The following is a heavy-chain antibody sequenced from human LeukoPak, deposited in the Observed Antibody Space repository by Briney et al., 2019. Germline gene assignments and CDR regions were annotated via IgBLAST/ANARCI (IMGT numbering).Heavy chain of an antibody. Sequence: SVKVSCKTSGGTFSSFAISWVRQAPGQGLEWMGGVIPIFGTANYAQKFQGRVTITTDESTSTAYMELSSLRSEDTAVYYCASPYCGGDCFPITQGAFDIWGQGTMVTVSS. CDR2: VIPIFGTA. CDR3: ASPYCGGDCFPITQGAFDI. V-gene: IGHV1-69*05. J-gene: IGHJ3*02. D-gene: IGHD2-21*02. CDR1: GGTFSSFA.